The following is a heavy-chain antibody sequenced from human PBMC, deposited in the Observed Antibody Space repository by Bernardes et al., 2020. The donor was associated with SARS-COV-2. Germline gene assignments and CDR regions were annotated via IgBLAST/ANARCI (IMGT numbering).Heavy chain of an antibody. CDR1: GYSFTSYW. J-gene: IGHJ6*02. CDR2: IYPGDSDT. V-gene: IGHV5-51*01. CDR3: ARFVVVTAIQNTYYYYGMDV. D-gene: IGHD2-21*02. Sequence: GESLKISCKGSGYSFTSYWIGWVRQMPGKGLEWMGIIYPGDSDTRYSPSFQGQVTISADKSISTAYLQWSSLKASDTAMYYCARFVVVTAIQNTYYYYGMDVWGQGTTVTVSS.